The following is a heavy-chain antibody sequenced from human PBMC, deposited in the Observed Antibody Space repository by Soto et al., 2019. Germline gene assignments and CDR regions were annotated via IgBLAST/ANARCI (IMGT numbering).Heavy chain of an antibody. CDR2: IIPIYGTA. CDR3: ARDRDGYNYWYFDL. J-gene: IGHJ2*01. CDR1: GGTFSKYT. V-gene: IGHV1-69*01. Sequence: QVQLVQSGAEVKKPGSSVKVSCKVSGGTFSKYTINWVRQAPGQGLEWMAGIIPIYGTANYAQKFQGRISVTVDESTTTAYMELSGLRSDDTAVYYCARDRDGYNYWYFDLWGRGSLITVSS. D-gene: IGHD5-12*01.